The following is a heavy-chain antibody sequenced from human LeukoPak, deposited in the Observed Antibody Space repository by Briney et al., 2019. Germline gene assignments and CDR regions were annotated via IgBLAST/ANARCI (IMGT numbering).Heavy chain of an antibody. J-gene: IGHJ4*02. Sequence: SETLSLTCAVYGGSFSGYYWSWIRQPPGKGLEWMGEINHGGSTNYNPSLKSRATISVHTSKHQFSLKLSSVTAADTAVYYCARIAARSDYWGQGTLVTVSS. CDR3: ARIAARSDY. D-gene: IGHD6-6*01. CDR2: INHGGST. V-gene: IGHV4-34*01. CDR1: GGSFSGYY.